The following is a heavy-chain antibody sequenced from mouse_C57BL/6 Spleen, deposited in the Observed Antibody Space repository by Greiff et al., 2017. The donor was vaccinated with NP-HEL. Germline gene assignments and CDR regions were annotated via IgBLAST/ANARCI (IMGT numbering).Heavy chain of an antibody. Sequence: QVQLKQSGPELVKPGASVKISCKASGYAFSSSWMNWVKQRPGKGLEWIGRIYPGDGDTNYNGKFKGKATLTADKSSSTAYMQLSSLTSEDSAVYFCARNYGSITHWYFDVWGTGTTVTVSS. J-gene: IGHJ1*03. CDR3: ARNYGSITHWYFDV. CDR2: IYPGDGDT. CDR1: GYAFSSSW. D-gene: IGHD1-1*01. V-gene: IGHV1-82*01.